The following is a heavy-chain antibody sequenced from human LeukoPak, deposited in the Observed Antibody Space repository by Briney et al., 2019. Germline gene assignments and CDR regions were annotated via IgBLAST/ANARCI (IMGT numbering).Heavy chain of an antibody. D-gene: IGHD3-22*01. CDR3: AKAEYDSSGYSLYYFDY. CDR2: ISGSGSST. CDR1: GSTFSSYA. J-gene: IGHJ4*02. V-gene: IGHV3-23*01. Sequence: GGSLRLSCAASGSTFSSYAMSWVRQAPGKGLEWVSGISGSGSSTYYADSVKGRFTISRDNSKNTLYLQMNSLRAEDTAVYYCAKAEYDSSGYSLYYFDYWGQGTLVTVSS.